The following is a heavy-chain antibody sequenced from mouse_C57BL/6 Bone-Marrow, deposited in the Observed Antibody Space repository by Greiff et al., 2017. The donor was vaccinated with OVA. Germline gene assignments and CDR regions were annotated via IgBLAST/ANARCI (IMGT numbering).Heavy chain of an antibody. CDR3: ARHHYYGSSYRAMDY. V-gene: IGHV1-64*01. D-gene: IGHD1-1*01. CDR2: IHPNSGST. CDR1: GYTFTSYW. J-gene: IGHJ4*01. Sequence: VQLQQPGAELVKPGASVKLSCKASGYTFTSYWMHWVKQRPGQGLEWIGMIHPNSGSTNYNEKFKSKATLTVDKSSSTAYMQLSSLTSEDSAVYYCARHHYYGSSYRAMDYWGQGTSVTVSS.